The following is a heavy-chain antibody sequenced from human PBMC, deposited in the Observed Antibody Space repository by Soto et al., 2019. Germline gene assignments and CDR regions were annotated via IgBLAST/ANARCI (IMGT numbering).Heavy chain of an antibody. D-gene: IGHD6-6*01. CDR2: ISGSGGST. Sequence: EVQLLESGGGLVQPGGSLRLSCAAAGLTFSSYAMSWVRQAPGQGLEWVSAISGSGGSTYYADSVKGRFTISRDNSKNTLYLQMNSLRAEDTAVYYFAKDESIAARPALPDYWGQGTLVTVSS. V-gene: IGHV3-23*01. CDR1: GLTFSSYA. CDR3: AKDESIAARPALPDY. J-gene: IGHJ4*02.